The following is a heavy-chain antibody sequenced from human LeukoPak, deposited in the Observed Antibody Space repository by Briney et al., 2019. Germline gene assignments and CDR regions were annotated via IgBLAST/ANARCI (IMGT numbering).Heavy chain of an antibody. CDR2: IKQDGGEK. Sequence: PGGSLRLSCAASGFTFSSYWMSWVRQAPGKGLEWVANIKQDGGEKYYVDSVKGRSTISRDNAKNSLYLQMNSLRAEDTAVYYCARDRWELLSDYWGQGTLVTVSS. CDR1: GFTFSSYW. V-gene: IGHV3-7*01. J-gene: IGHJ4*02. D-gene: IGHD1-26*01. CDR3: ARDRWELLSDY.